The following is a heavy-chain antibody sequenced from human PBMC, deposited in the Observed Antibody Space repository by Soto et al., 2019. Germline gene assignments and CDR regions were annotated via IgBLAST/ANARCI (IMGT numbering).Heavy chain of an antibody. CDR2: IFYRGGT. Sequence: QVQLQESGPGLVKPSQTLSLTCTVSGGSISSNDYYWNWILQAPGKGPEWIAYIFYRGGTSYNPSLKSRVIISVDTSKHQFALKLSSVTAADTAAYYCARLYSNSGVDFPFDVWGQGTMVTVSS. CDR3: ARLYSNSGVDFPFDV. CDR1: GGSISSNDYY. V-gene: IGHV4-30-4*01. D-gene: IGHD4-4*01. J-gene: IGHJ3*01.